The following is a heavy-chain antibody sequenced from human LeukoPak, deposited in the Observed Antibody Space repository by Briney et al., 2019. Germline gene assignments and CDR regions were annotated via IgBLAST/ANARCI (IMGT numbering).Heavy chain of an antibody. Sequence: PSETLSLTCAVSGGSISSSNWWSWVRQPPGKGLEWIGEIYHSGSTNYNPSLKSRVTISVDKSKNQFSLKLSSVTAADTAVYYCARREPYWRKTYYFDYWGQGTLVTVSS. CDR3: ARREPYWRKTYYFDY. J-gene: IGHJ4*02. V-gene: IGHV4-4*02. D-gene: IGHD1-14*01. CDR1: GGSISSSNW. CDR2: IYHSGST.